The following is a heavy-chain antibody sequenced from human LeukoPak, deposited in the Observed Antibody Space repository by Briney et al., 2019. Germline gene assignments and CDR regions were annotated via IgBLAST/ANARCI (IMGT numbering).Heavy chain of an antibody. V-gene: IGHV1-8*02. D-gene: IGHD2-2*01. J-gene: IGHJ4*02. Sequence: ASVKVSCKASGYTFTSYDINWVRQATGQGLEWMGWMNPNSGNTGYAQKFQGRVTMTRDTSTSTVYMELSSLRSEDTAVYYCARDREDIVVVPAGTILDYWGQGTLVTVSS. CDR2: MNPNSGNT. CDR1: GYTFTSYD. CDR3: ARDREDIVVVPAGTILDY.